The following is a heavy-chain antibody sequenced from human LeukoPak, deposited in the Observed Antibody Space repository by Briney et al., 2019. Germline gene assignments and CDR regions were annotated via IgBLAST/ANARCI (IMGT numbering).Heavy chain of an antibody. V-gene: IGHV4-59*01. CDR3: ARSPPPYYYGSGSSVNYFDC. J-gene: IGHJ4*02. CDR1: GGSISSYY. CDR2: IYYSGST. Sequence: PSETLSLTCTVSGGSISSYYWSWIRQPPGKGLEWIGYIYYSGSTNYNPTLKSRVTVSVDTSKNHFSLKMSSVTAADTAVYYCARSPPPYYYGSGSSVNYFDCWGPGTLVTVSS. D-gene: IGHD3-10*01.